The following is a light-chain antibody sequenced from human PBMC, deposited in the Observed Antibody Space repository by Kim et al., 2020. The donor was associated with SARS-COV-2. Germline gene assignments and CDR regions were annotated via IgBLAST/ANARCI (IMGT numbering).Light chain of an antibody. Sequence: DIQMTQSPSSLSASVGDRVTITCRASQDIRNDLGWYQQNPGRAPKRLIYGASSLQSGGPSRFSGSGSGTEFTLTISSLQPEDFATYSCLQHNTYPITFGQGTRLEIK. V-gene: IGKV1-17*01. CDR2: GAS. CDR3: LQHNTYPIT. CDR1: QDIRND. J-gene: IGKJ5*01.